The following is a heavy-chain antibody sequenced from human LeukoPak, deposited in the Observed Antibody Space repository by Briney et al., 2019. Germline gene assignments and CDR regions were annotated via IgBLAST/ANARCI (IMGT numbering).Heavy chain of an antibody. V-gene: IGHV3-11*04. D-gene: IGHD3-22*01. J-gene: IGHJ4*02. CDR2: ISSSGSFI. CDR3: ARETHYDSSGYHNDY. Sequence: GGSLRLSCVASGFTFSAHGMSWVRQAPGKGLEWVSYISSSGSFIYYADSVKGRFTISRDNAKNSLYLQMNSLRAGDTAVYYCARETHYDSSGYHNDYWGQGTLVTVSS. CDR1: GFTFSAHG.